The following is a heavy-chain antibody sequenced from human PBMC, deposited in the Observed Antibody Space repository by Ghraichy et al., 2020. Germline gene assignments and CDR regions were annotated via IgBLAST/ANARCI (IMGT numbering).Heavy chain of an antibody. CDR3: AREISGWFSSTDAFDI. Sequence: ETLSLTCTVSGGSISSYYWSWIRQPAGKGLEWIGRIYISGSTNYNPSLKSRVTMSVDTSKNQFSLKLSSVTAADTAVYYCAREISGWFSSTDAFDIWGQGTMVTVSS. J-gene: IGHJ3*02. V-gene: IGHV4-4*07. CDR1: GGSISSYY. D-gene: IGHD6-19*01. CDR2: IYISGST.